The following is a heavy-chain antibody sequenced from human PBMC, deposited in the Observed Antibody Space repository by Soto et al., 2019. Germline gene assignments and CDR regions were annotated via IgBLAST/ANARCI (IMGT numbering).Heavy chain of an antibody. V-gene: IGHV1-18*01. CDR1: GYTFTSYG. Sequence: QVQLVQSGAEVKKPGASVKVSCKASGYTFTSYGISWVRQAPGQGLEWMGWISAYNGNTNYAQKLQGRVTMTTDTSTSRAYMELSGLRSDDTAVYYCGRVGSNDGAGSYYHDYGGQGTLVVVSS. J-gene: IGHJ4*02. CDR3: GRVGSNDGAGSYYHDY. CDR2: ISAYNGNT. D-gene: IGHD3-10*01.